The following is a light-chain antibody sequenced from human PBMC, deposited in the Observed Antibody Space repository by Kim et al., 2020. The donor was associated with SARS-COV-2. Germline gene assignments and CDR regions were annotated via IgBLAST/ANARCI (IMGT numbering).Light chain of an antibody. Sequence: EIVMTQSPATLSVSPGERATLSCRASQSVSSNLAWYQQKPGQAPRLLIYGASTRATGITARFSGSGSGTEFTLTISSLQSEDFAVYYCHQYNNMPPWTFGQRTKGEIK. V-gene: IGKV3-15*01. J-gene: IGKJ1*01. CDR2: GAS. CDR1: QSVSSN. CDR3: HQYNNMPPWT.